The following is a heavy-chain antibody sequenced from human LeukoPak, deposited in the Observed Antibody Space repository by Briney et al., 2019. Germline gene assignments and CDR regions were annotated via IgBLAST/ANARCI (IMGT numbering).Heavy chain of an antibody. CDR1: GGSISSYY. CDR3: ARQGCSGGSCYLHYYYYGMDV. J-gene: IGHJ6*02. V-gene: IGHV4-59*08. CDR2: IYYSGCT. Sequence: SETLSLTCTVSGGSISSYYWSWIRQPPRKGLAWIGYIYYSGCTNYNPSLKSRVTISVDTSKNQFSLKLSSVTAADTAVYYCARQGCSGGSCYLHYYYYGMDVWGQGTTVTVSS. D-gene: IGHD2-15*01.